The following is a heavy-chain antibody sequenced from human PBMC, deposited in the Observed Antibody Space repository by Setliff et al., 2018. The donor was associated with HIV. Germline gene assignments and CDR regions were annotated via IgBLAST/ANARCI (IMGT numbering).Heavy chain of an antibody. J-gene: IGHJ3*02. CDR2: VNPNSGDA. CDR1: GYTFTGHY. V-gene: IGHV1-2*02. CDR3: AKLLGNGGNSDPFDI. D-gene: IGHD2-21*01. Sequence: ASVKVSCKASGYTFTGHYLHWVRQAPGQGLEWLGWVNPNSGDAIYAQNFQGRVTMTRDTSINAAYMELRGLRSEDTALYYCAKLLGNGGNSDPFDIWGQGTTVTVSS.